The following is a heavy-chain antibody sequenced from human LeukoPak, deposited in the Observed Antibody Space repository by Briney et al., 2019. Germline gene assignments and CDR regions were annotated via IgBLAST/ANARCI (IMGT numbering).Heavy chain of an antibody. J-gene: IGHJ4*02. CDR2: IRYDGRNK. D-gene: IGHD4-17*01. Sequence: GGSLRLYCSASGFAASGFTFSTLGLRWVRQAPGKGLEWVAFIRYDGRNKYYADSLKGRFTISRDDSKNPLYLQMNSLRAEDTAVYYCAKGGPSTVTTVGSFDYWGQGTLVTVSS. CDR3: AKGGPSTVTTVGSFDY. CDR1: GFTFSTLG. V-gene: IGHV3-30*02.